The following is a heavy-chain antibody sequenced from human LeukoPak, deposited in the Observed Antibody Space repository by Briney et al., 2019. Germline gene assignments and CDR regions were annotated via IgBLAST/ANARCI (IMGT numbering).Heavy chain of an antibody. CDR1: GFIFSSYY. V-gene: IGHV3-30*02. D-gene: IGHD4-11*01. CDR2: TPYHGVSK. CDR3: AEDGDSDYSSDY. J-gene: IGHJ4*02. Sequence: TGGTLCLSCAASGFIFSSYYMLWVRQPPGKGLEWVAFTPYHGVSKYYTESVKGRFTIYRDNSKSILYLQMNSMNFKHTAVYFFAEDGDSDYSSDYWGQGTLVIVSS.